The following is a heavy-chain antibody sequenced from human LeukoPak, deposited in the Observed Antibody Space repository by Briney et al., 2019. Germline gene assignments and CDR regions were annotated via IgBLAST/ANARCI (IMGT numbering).Heavy chain of an antibody. J-gene: IGHJ3*02. V-gene: IGHV3-48*02. CDR3: ARVDWMIGAFDI. CDR2: ITSSSSTI. CDR1: GFTFSTYS. D-gene: IGHD3-22*01. Sequence: QPGGSLRLSCAASGFTFSTYSMNWVRQAPGKGLEWVSYITSSSSTIYYADSVRGRFTISRDKAKNSLYLQMNSLRDEDTAVYYCARVDWMIGAFDIWGQGTMVTVSS.